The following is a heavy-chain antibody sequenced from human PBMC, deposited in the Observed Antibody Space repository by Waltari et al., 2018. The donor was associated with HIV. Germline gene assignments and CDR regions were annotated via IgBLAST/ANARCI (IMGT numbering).Heavy chain of an antibody. D-gene: IGHD3-22*01. CDR2: IYYSVST. V-gene: IGHV4-39*01. CDR3: AREVNYYDSSASPR. Sequence: QLQLQESGPGLVKPSETLSLTCIVSGGSISSSTYYWGWIRQPPGKGLEWIGSIYYSVSTYYNPSLKSRVTISVDTSKNQFSLKLTSVTAADTAVYYCAREVNYYDSSASPRWGQGTLVTVSS. CDR1: GGSISSSTYY. J-gene: IGHJ4*02.